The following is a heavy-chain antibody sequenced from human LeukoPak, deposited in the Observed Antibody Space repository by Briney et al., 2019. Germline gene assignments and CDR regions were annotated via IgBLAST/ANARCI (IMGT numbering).Heavy chain of an antibody. CDR1: GGSISSYY. D-gene: IGHD2-8*01. V-gene: IGHV4-59*01. Sequence: SETLSLTCTVSGGSISSYYWSWIRQPPGKGLEWIGYTYYSGSTNYNPSLKSRVTISVDTSKNQFSLKLSSVTAADTAVYYCARVNGFGRGPLDYWGQGTLVTVSS. J-gene: IGHJ4*02. CDR2: TYYSGST. CDR3: ARVNGFGRGPLDY.